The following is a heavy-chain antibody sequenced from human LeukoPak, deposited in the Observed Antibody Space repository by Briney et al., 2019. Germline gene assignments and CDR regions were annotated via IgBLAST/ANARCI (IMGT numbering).Heavy chain of an antibody. CDR1: GDSISSTSYY. J-gene: IGHJ5*02. D-gene: IGHD3-10*01. CDR3: ARGGYYGSGNDFRFDP. Sequence: SETLSLTCTVSGDSISSTSYYWGWIRQPPGKGLECIGYIHYTGSTNYNPSLKSRVTISVDTSKSQFSLKLSSVTAADTAIYYCARGGYYGSGNDFRFDPWGQGTLVTVSS. CDR2: IHYTGST. V-gene: IGHV4-61*05.